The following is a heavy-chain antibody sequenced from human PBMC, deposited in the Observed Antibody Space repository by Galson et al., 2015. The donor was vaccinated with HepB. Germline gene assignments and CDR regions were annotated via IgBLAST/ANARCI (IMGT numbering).Heavy chain of an antibody. CDR1: GGTFSSYA. V-gene: IGHV1-69*13. CDR2: IIPIFGTA. Sequence: SVKVSCKASGGTFSSYAISWVRQAPGQGLEWMGGIIPIFGTANYAQKFQGRVTITADESTSTAHVELSSLRSEDTAVYYCARDLDYGDYPYGSSGYYYGMDVWGQGTTVTVSS. CDR3: ARDLDYGDYPYGSSGYYYGMDV. J-gene: IGHJ6*02. D-gene: IGHD4-17*01.